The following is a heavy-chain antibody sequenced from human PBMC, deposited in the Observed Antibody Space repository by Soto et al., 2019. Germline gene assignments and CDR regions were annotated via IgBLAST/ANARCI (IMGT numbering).Heavy chain of an antibody. CDR3: ARTPTYSRFGDH. CDR2: INPNNDNS. Sequence: QVALVQSGGEVKKPGASVKVSCKASGYTFTSHGISWVRQAPGQGLAWVGWINPNNDNSVSAQKFQDRVTLTTDTSTSTVDMELRSLTSDDTAFYYCARTPTYSRFGDHWGQGTLVTVAS. CDR1: GYTFTSHG. J-gene: IGHJ4*02. V-gene: IGHV1-18*04. D-gene: IGHD3-22*01.